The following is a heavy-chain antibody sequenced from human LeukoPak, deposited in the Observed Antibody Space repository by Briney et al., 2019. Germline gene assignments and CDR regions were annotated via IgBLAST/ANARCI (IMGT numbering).Heavy chain of an antibody. CDR2: ISYDGSNK. CDR3: ARDANYYFDY. J-gene: IGHJ4*02. V-gene: IGHV3-30-3*01. D-gene: IGHD1-7*01. CDR1: GFTFSSYA. Sequence: GRSLRLSCAASGFTFSSYAMHWVRQAPGKGLEWVAVISYDGSNKYYADSVKGRFTISRDNSKNTLYLQMNNLRADDTAIYYCARDANYYFDYWGQGTLVTVSS.